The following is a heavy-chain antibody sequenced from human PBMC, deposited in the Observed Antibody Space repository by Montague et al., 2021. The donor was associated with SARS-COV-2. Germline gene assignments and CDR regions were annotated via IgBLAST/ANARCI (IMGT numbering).Heavy chain of an antibody. CDR3: ARDFPTGRYYFDF. D-gene: IGHD3-10*01. Sequence: TLSLTCTVSGAPINIGTYYWNWIRQPAGKGLEWIGRIYTSGRTDYNPSLKSRLTISFNTSKNEFSLRLNSLTAADTAVYYCARDFPTGRYYFDFWGQGTLVIVSS. V-gene: IGHV4-61*02. CDR1: GAPINIGTYY. CDR2: IYTSGRT. J-gene: IGHJ4*02.